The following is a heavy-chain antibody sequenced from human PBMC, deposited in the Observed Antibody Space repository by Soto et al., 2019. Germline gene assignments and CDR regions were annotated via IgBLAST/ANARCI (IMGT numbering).Heavy chain of an antibody. V-gene: IGHV4-30-2*01. D-gene: IGHD5-18*01. Sequence: QLQLQESGSGLVKPSQTLSLTCAVSGGSISSGGYSWSWIRQPPGKGLEWIGYIYHSGSTYYNPXXKSRVTLSVDXXKXQXXLKLSSVTAADTAVYYCARGRWIQLWFSAHDAFDIWGQGTMVTVSS. J-gene: IGHJ3*02. CDR3: ARGRWIQLWFSAHDAFDI. CDR1: GGSISSGGYS. CDR2: IYHSGST.